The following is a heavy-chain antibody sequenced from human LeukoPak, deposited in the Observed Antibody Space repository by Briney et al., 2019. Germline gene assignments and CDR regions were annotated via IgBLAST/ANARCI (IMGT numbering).Heavy chain of an antibody. CDR3: ASRYCYGTTCSYLDF. Sequence: GGSLRLSCVASGFTFSDYAMNWVRQAAGEGLGWVSSISAGDYTHYADSVKGRFTVSRDNSKSTLYLQMNSLGAEDTAIYYCASRYCYGTTCSYLDFWGQGTRVTVSS. CDR1: GFTFSDYA. D-gene: IGHD2-2*01. J-gene: IGHJ4*02. V-gene: IGHV3-23*01. CDR2: ISAGDYT.